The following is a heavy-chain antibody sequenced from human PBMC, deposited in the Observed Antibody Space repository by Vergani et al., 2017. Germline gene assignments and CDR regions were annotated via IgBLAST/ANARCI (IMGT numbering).Heavy chain of an antibody. CDR1: GFTFGDYY. V-gene: IGHV3-7*03. CDR3: AKVGRSEVAGTFGAFDI. CDR2: IKRDGTET. D-gene: IGHD6-19*01. J-gene: IGHJ3*02. Sequence: EVHLEESGGGLVQPGGSLRLSCAASGFTFGDYYMAWIRLAPGKGLDWVASIKRDGTETFYVDSVKGRFTISRDISKNTLFLHMNSLRPEDTAVYYCAKVGRSEVAGTFGAFDIWVQGTMVTVSS.